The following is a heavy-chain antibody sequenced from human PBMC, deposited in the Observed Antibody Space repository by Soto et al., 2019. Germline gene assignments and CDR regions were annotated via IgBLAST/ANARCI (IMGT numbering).Heavy chain of an antibody. CDR1: GYTFTGYY. V-gene: IGHV1-2*02. J-gene: IGHJ4*02. CDR2: INPNSGGT. CDR3: ARGGLFSIPAAMDY. Sequence: QVQLVQSGAEVKKPGASVEVSCKASGYTFTGYYIHWVRQAPGQGLEWMGWINPNSGGTNYAQKFQGRVTMTSVTSISTAYMELRRLRSEDTAVYYCARGGLFSIPAAMDYWGQGTLVTVSS. D-gene: IGHD2-2*01.